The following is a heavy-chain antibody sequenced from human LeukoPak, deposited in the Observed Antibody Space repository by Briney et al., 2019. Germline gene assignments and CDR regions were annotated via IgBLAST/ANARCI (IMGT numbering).Heavy chain of an antibody. Sequence: GGSLRLSCAASGFTFSSYWMHWVRQAPGKGLVWVSRTNSGGSSTSYADSVKGRFTISRDNAKNTLYLQMNSLRAEDTAVYYCARANYYGSGRAAFDIWGQGTMVTVSS. J-gene: IGHJ3*02. CDR2: TNSGGSST. CDR1: GFTFSSYW. CDR3: ARANYYGSGRAAFDI. V-gene: IGHV3-74*01. D-gene: IGHD3-10*01.